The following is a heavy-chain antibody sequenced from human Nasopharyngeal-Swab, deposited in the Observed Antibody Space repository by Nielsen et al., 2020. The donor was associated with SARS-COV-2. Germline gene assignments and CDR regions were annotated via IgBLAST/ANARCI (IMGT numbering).Heavy chain of an antibody. CDR3: AREGRGSGYYYYMDV. V-gene: IGHV1-69*06. Sequence: WVRQAPAQGVEWMGGIIPIFGTANYAQKFQGRVTITADKSTSTAYMELSSLRSEDTAVYYCAREGRGSGYYYYMDVWGKGTTVTVSS. D-gene: IGHD3-10*01. J-gene: IGHJ6*03. CDR2: IIPIFGTA.